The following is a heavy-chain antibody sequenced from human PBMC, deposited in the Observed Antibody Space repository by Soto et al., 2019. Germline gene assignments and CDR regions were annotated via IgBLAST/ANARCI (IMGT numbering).Heavy chain of an antibody. V-gene: IGHV1-69*13. CDR2: IIPIFGTA. CDR3: AKVRYSSPMGYYYGMDV. J-gene: IGHJ6*02. Sequence: SVKVSCKASRVAFSKFIVTWVRQAPGLGLEWVGGIIPIFGTANYAQKFQGRVTITADESTSTSYMEVNNLRSEDTAVYYCAKVRYSSPMGYYYGMDVWGQGTTGTVSS. D-gene: IGHD6-19*01. CDR1: RVAFSKFI.